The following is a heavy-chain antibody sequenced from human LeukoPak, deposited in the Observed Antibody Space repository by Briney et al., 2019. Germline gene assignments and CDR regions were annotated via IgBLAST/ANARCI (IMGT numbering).Heavy chain of an antibody. D-gene: IGHD6-13*01. CDR2: IYYSGST. CDR1: GGSISSYY. V-gene: IGHV4-59*01. CDR3: ARDLAAGGTYPHY. Sequence: TSETLSLTCTVSGGSISSYYWSWIRQPPGKGLEWIGYIYYSGSTNYNPSLKSRVTISVDTSKNQFSLKLSSVTAADTAVYYCARDLAAGGTYPHYWGQGTLVSVSS. J-gene: IGHJ4*02.